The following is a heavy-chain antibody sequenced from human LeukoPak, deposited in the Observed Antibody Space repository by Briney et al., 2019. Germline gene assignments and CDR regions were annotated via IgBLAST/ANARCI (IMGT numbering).Heavy chain of an antibody. J-gene: IGHJ4*02. CDR3: ATTVTTGVNDY. Sequence: GESLKISCKGSGFTVSSNYMSWVCQAPGKGLEWVSVIYSGGSTYYADSVKGRFTISRDNSKNTLYLRMNSLRAEDTAVYYCATTVTTGVNDYWGQGTLVTVSS. V-gene: IGHV3-66*01. CDR1: GFTVSSNY. CDR2: IYSGGST. D-gene: IGHD4-17*01.